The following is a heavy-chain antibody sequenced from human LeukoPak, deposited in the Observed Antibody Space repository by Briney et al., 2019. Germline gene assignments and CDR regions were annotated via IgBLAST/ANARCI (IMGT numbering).Heavy chain of an antibody. Sequence: ASVNVSCKASGYTFSSDGISWVRQAPGQGLEWMGIINPSGGSTSYAQKFQGRVTMTRDTSTSTVYMELSSLRSEDTAVYYCARDFVGAVAGNYYYYGMDVWGQGTTVTVSS. J-gene: IGHJ6*02. D-gene: IGHD6-19*01. CDR1: GYTFSSDG. V-gene: IGHV1-46*01. CDR2: INPSGGST. CDR3: ARDFVGAVAGNYYYYGMDV.